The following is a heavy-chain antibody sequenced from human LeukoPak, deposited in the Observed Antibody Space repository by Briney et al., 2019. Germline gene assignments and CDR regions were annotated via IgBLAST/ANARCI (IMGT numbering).Heavy chain of an antibody. V-gene: IGHV1-46*01. CDR1: GYTFTIYY. CDR3: AREGDTVMARRYFDY. CDR2: INPSGGST. D-gene: IGHD5-18*01. Sequence: ASVKVSCTASGYTFTIYYMHWARHAPGQGLEWMGLINPSGGSTSYAQKFQGRVTMTRDTSTTTVYMELSSLRSEDTAVYCCAREGDTVMARRYFDYWGQGTLVTVSS. J-gene: IGHJ4*02.